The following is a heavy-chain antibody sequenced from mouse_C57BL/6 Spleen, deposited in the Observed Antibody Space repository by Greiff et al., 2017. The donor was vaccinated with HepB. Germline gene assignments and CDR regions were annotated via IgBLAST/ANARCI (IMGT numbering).Heavy chain of an antibody. D-gene: IGHD2-4*01. CDR1: GYSITSGYY. CDR2: ISYDGSN. Sequence: ESGPGLVKPSQSLSLTCSVTGYSITSGYYWNWIRQFPGNKLEWMGYISYDGSNNYNPSLKNRISITRDTSKNQFFLKLNSVTTEDTATYYCARGSSRDYLFDYWGQGTTLTVSS. CDR3: ARGSSRDYLFDY. V-gene: IGHV3-6*01. J-gene: IGHJ2*01.